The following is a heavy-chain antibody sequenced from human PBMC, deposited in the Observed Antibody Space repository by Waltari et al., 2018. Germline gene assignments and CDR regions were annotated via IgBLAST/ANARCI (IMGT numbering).Heavy chain of an antibody. D-gene: IGHD1-7*01. J-gene: IGHJ5*02. CDR3: ARVATGTTTDP. CDR2: TRNKANSYTT. CDR1: GFTFSDHY. V-gene: IGHV3-72*01. Sequence: EVQLVESGGGLVQPGGSLRLSCAASGFTFSDHYMDCVRQAPGKGLEWVGRTRNKANSYTTEYAASVKGRFTISRDDSKNSLYLQMNSLKTEDTAVYYCARVATGTTTDPWGQGTLVTVSS.